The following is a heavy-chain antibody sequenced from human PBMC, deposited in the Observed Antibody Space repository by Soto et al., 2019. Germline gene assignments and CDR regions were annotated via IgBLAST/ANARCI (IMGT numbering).Heavy chain of an antibody. CDR3: AKTKLNEEYVYYFDY. Sequence: GGSLRLSCAASGFTFSSYGMHWVRQAPGKGLEWVAVISYDGSNKYYADSVKGRFTISRDNSKNTLYLQMNSLRAEDTAVYYCAKTKLNEEYVYYFDYWGQGTLVTVSS. J-gene: IGHJ4*02. CDR1: GFTFSSYG. D-gene: IGHD1-1*01. V-gene: IGHV3-30*18. CDR2: ISYDGSNK.